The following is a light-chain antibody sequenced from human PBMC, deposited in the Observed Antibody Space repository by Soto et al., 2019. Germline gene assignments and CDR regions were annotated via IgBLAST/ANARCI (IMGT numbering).Light chain of an antibody. Sequence: SALTQPSSVSGAPGQSITISCVGTSGDIGDYNYVSWYQQHPGKVPKVIIYDVSNRPSGVSYRFSGTKSGNTASLTVSELQAEDEADYYCCSYTRSGTLIFGTGTKVTGL. CDR3: CSYTRSGTLI. CDR2: DVS. V-gene: IGLV2-14*01. J-gene: IGLJ1*01. CDR1: SGDIGDYNY.